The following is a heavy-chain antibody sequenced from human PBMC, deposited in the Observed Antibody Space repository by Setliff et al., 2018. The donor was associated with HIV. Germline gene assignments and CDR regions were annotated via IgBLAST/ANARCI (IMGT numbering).Heavy chain of an antibody. CDR1: GDSFTTTSHS. V-gene: IGHV4-61*09. Sequence: SLTCDVSGDSFTTTSHSWAWLRQPAGRGLEWIGHVYSRGNTDYNPSLASRVSILMSTSEIQFSLTLNSVTAADTAKYYCARGRLMGSSVLFFGFWGQGILVTVSS. D-gene: IGHD2-21*01. CDR3: ARGRLMGSSVLFFGF. CDR2: VYSRGNT. J-gene: IGHJ4*02.